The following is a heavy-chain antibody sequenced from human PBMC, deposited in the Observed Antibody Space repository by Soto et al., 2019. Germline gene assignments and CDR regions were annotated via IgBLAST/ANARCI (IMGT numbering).Heavy chain of an antibody. CDR3: AGEGIQLWLHAFDI. Sequence: GGSLRLSCAASGFTFSDYYMSWIRQAPGKGLEWVSYISSSGSTIYHADSVKGRFTISRDNAKNSLYLQMNSLRAEDTAVYYCAGEGIQLWLHAFDIWGQGTMVTVSS. CDR1: GFTFSDYY. D-gene: IGHD5-18*01. V-gene: IGHV3-11*01. J-gene: IGHJ3*02. CDR2: ISSSGSTI.